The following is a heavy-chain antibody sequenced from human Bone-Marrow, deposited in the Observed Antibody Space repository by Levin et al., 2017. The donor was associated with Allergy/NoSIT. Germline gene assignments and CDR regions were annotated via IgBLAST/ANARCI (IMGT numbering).Heavy chain of an antibody. CDR2: SSYSGST. J-gene: IGHJ3*02. CDR1: GGSVTNSF. V-gene: IGHV4-59*02. CDR3: ARNILVGPISTRGFGFDI. Sequence: PSETLSLTCSVSGGSVTNSFWSWIRQPPGKGLEWIGSSSYSGSTNYSPSLKRRVTISLDKSKNQISMKLTSVTTEDTALYYCARNILVGPISTRGFGFDIWGQGTMVPVSS. D-gene: IGHD2-21*01.